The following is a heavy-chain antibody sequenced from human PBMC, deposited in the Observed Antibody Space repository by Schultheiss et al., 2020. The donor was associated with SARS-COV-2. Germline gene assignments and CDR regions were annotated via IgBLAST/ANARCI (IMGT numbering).Heavy chain of an antibody. CDR2: IYYSGST. CDR3: ARGLGARSWFDP. D-gene: IGHD3-16*01. V-gene: IGHV4-59*08. Sequence: SETLSLTCAVYGGSFSGYYWSWIRQPPGKGLEWIGYIYYSGSTNYNPSLKSRVTISVDTSKNQFSLKLSSVTAADTAVYYCARGLGARSWFDPWGQGTLVTVSS. J-gene: IGHJ5*02. CDR1: GGSFSGYY.